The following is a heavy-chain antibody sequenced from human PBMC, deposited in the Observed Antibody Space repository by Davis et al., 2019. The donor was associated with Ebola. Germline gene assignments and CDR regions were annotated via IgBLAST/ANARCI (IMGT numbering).Heavy chain of an antibody. V-gene: IGHV4-4*02. Sequence: SETLSLTCAVSGGSISSSNWWSWVRQPPGKGLEWIGDIYHSGSTNYNPSLKSRVTISVDTSKNQFSLKLSSVTAADTAVYYCARGPSIRGFDYWGQGTLVTVSS. CDR3: ARGPSIRGFDY. CDR1: GGSISSSNW. J-gene: IGHJ4*02. D-gene: IGHD6-6*01. CDR2: IYHSGST.